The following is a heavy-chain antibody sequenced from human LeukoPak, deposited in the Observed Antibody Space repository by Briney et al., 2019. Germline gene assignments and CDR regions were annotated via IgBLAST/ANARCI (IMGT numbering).Heavy chain of an antibody. CDR3: ARDKHKYYYGSGPPFDY. Sequence: PGGSLRLSCAASGFTFSSYAMHWVRQAPGKGLEWVAVISYDGSNKYYADSVKGRFTISRDNSKNTLYLQMNSLRAEDTAVYYCARDKHKYYYGSGPPFDYWGQGTLVTVSS. J-gene: IGHJ4*02. CDR2: ISYDGSNK. CDR1: GFTFSSYA. D-gene: IGHD3-10*01. V-gene: IGHV3-30*04.